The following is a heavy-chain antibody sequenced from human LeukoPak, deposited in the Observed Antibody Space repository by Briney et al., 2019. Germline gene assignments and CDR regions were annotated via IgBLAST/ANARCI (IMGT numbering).Heavy chain of an antibody. J-gene: IGHJ3*02. Sequence: GGTLRLSCAASGFTFSDYYMSWIRQAPGKGLEGFSYISSSGSTIYYAASVKGRFTISEDNAKNSLYLQMNRLRAAATAGYYCAREGEMATMGAFDIWGQETIVTVSS. CDR1: GFTFSDYY. V-gene: IGHV3-11*01. CDR3: AREGEMATMGAFDI. D-gene: IGHD5-24*01. CDR2: ISSSGSTI.